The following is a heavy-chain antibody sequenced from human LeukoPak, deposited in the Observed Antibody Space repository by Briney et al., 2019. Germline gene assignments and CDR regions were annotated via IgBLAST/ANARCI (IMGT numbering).Heavy chain of an antibody. Sequence: SETLSLTCTVSGDSITSGTYYWTWIRQPAGKGLEWIGRIYTSGSTNYNPSLKSRVTISLDTSKNQFSLKLSSVTAADTAVYYCARDPGVVPAPYYYYYYMDVWGKGTTVTVSS. CDR2: IYTSGST. D-gene: IGHD2-2*01. J-gene: IGHJ6*03. CDR3: ARDPGVVPAPYYYYYYMDV. CDR1: GDSITSGTYY. V-gene: IGHV4-61*02.